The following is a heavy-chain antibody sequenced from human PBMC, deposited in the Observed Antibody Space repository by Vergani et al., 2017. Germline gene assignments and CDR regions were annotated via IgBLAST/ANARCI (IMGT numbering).Heavy chain of an antibody. J-gene: IGHJ4*02. CDR2: IYTSGST. CDR1: GGSISSYY. D-gene: IGHD3-3*01. Sequence: QVQLQESGPGLVKPSETLSLTCTVSGGSISSYYWSWIRQPAGKGLEWIGRIYTSGSTNYNPSLKSRVTMSVDTSKNQFSLKLSSVTAADTAVYYCARGIWSVPRHYFDYWGQGTLVTVSS. V-gene: IGHV4-4*07. CDR3: ARGIWSVPRHYFDY.